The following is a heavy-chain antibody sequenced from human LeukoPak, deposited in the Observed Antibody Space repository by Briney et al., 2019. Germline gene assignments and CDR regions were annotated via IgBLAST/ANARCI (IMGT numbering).Heavy chain of an antibody. V-gene: IGHV3-7*01. CDR3: ARRGATVTDD. CDR1: GFTFSGYW. CDR2: IKQDGSEK. D-gene: IGHD4-17*01. Sequence: AGSLRLSCAASGFTFSGYWMSWVRQAPGKGLEWVANIKQDGSEKYYVDSVKGRFTISRDNAKNSVYLQMNSLRAEDTAVYYCARRGATVTDDWGQGTLVTVSS. J-gene: IGHJ4*02.